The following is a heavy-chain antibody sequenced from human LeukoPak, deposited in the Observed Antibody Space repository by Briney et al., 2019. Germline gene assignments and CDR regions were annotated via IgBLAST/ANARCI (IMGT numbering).Heavy chain of an antibody. Sequence: PSETLSLTCTVSGDSIGTYYWSWIRQPPGKGLEWIGHIYTSVGTNYNPSLKSRVTISVDTSKNQFSLKLRSVTAADTAVYYCARQPYGGYLDFWGLGTQVTVSS. J-gene: IGHJ3*01. CDR3: ARQPYGGYLDF. V-gene: IGHV4-4*09. D-gene: IGHD5-12*01. CDR1: GDSIGTYY. CDR2: IYTSVGT.